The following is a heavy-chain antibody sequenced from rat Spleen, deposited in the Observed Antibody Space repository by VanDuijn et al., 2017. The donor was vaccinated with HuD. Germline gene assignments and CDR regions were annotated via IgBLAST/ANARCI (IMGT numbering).Heavy chain of an antibody. CDR2: ISTGGGNT. D-gene: IGHD4-3*01. CDR3: TREDSGSGFAY. CDR1: GFTFSNYY. V-gene: IGHV5-25*01. J-gene: IGHJ3*01. Sequence: EVQLVESGGDLMQPGRSMNFSCAASGFTFSNYYMAWVRQAPTKGLEWVASISTGGGNTYYRDSVKGRFTISRDNAKSTLYLEMNSLRSEDTATYYCTREDSGSGFAYWGQGTLVTVSS.